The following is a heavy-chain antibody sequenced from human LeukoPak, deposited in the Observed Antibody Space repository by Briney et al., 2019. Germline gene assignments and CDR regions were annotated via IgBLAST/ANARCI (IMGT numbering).Heavy chain of an antibody. CDR1: GDSVSSNSAA. CDR3: ARGPGWGKKWHYFDY. V-gene: IGHV6-1*01. Sequence: SQTLSLTCAISGDSVSSNSAAWNWIRQSPSRGLEWLGRTYYRSKWYNDYAVSVKSRITINPDTSKNQFSLKLSSVTAADTAVYYCARGPGWGKKWHYFDYWGQGTLVTVSS. D-gene: IGHD5-12*01. CDR2: TYYRSKWYN. J-gene: IGHJ4*02.